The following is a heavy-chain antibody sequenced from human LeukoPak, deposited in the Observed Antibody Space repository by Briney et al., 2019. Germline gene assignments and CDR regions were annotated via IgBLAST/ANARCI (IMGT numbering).Heavy chain of an antibody. V-gene: IGHV1-58*01. D-gene: IGHD6-19*01. CDR3: AAVSQIAVAGTGDY. CDR2: IVVGSGNT. Sequence: GTSVEVSCKASGFTFTSSAVQWVRQARGQRLEWIGWIVVGSGNTNYAQKFQERVTITRDMSTSTAYMELSSLRSEDTAVYYCAAVSQIAVAGTGDYWGQGTLVTVSS. CDR1: GFTFTSSA. J-gene: IGHJ4*02.